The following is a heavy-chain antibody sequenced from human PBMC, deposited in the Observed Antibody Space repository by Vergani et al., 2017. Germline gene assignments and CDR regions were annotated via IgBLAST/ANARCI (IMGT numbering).Heavy chain of an antibody. CDR1: SVSIGSNSYY. CDR3: ARPVGPSAIADGYHV. Sequence: QLQLQESGPGLVKPSETLSLTCTVSSVSIGSNSYYWGWIRQPPGKGLEWIGSISSSGSPYYNPTLKSRLAFSVDTSKNLFSLRLKSVTATDTGMYYCARPVGPSAIADGYHVWGQGTMVTVS. V-gene: IGHV4-39*02. D-gene: IGHD3-10*01. J-gene: IGHJ3*01. CDR2: ISSSGSP.